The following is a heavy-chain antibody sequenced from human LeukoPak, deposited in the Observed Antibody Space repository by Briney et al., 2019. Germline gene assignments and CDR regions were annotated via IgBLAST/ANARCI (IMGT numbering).Heavy chain of an antibody. V-gene: IGHV3-53*01. CDR1: GFNVRSNY. CDR2: FYSGGTT. CDR3: AKDDAWLQFGE. J-gene: IGHJ4*02. Sequence: AGGSLRLSCAASGFNVRSNYMTWVRQAPGKGLEWVSVFYSGGTTSYADSVKGRFTISRDNSKNMLYLELISLTAEDTAVYYCAKDDAWLQFGEWSQGTLVTVSS. D-gene: IGHD3-10*01.